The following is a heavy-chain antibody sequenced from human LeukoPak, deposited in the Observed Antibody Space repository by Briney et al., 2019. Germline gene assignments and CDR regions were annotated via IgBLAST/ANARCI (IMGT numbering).Heavy chain of an antibody. CDR1: GFTVSSNY. CDR3: TRSGILTGYDY. D-gene: IGHD3-9*01. V-gene: IGHV3-23*01. Sequence: GGSLRLSCAASGFTVSSNYMSWVRQAPGKGLEWVSAISGSGGSTYYADSVKGRFTISRDNSKNTLYLQMNSLKTEDTAVYYCTRSGILTGYDYWGQGTLVTVSS. J-gene: IGHJ4*02. CDR2: ISGSGGST.